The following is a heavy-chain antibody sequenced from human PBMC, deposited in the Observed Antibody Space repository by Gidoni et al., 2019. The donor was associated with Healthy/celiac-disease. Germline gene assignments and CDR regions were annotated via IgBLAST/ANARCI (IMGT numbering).Heavy chain of an antibody. CDR1: GGNFSSYA. D-gene: IGHD2-2*01. V-gene: IGHV1-69*17. CDR2: IIPIFGIA. Sequence: QVQPAQSGAEVKKPGSSVKVSCKASGGNFSSYAISRVRQAPGQGLEWMGGIIPIFGIANYAKKFQGRVTITADKSTSTAYMELSSLRSEDTAVYYCARSIVVVPAATQASYYYYGMDVWGQGTTVTVSS. CDR3: ARSIVVVPAATQASYYYYGMDV. J-gene: IGHJ6*02.